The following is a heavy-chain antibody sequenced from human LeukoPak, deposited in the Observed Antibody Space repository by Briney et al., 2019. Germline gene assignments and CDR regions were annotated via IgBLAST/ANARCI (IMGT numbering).Heavy chain of an antibody. CDR2: ISRSGSTI. CDR1: GFTFSSYE. J-gene: IGHJ3*02. D-gene: IGHD4-17*01. Sequence: GGSLRLSCVASGFTFSSYEMNWVRQAPGKWLEWVSYISRSGSTIYHADSVKGRFTLSRDNAKKSLYLEMKSLRAEDTAVYYCARERETTVTYDAFDIWGLGTMVTVSS. V-gene: IGHV3-48*03. CDR3: ARERETTVTYDAFDI.